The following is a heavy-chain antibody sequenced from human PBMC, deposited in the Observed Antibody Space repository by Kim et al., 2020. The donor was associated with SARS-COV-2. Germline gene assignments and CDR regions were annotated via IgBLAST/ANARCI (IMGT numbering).Heavy chain of an antibody. J-gene: IGHJ4*02. CDR1: GFSVTDNY. V-gene: IGHV3-53*01. Sequence: GGSLRLSCAASGFSVTDNYMAWVRQTPQKGLEWVSTIFTGGGPYYADSVEGGFTIYTDDFANTVSLQIPVLRADDTALYFCARWSGNTYFNSGSYYYFDHWGQGTLLTASS. CDR2: IFTGGGP. CDR3: ARWSGNTYFNSGSYYYFDH. D-gene: IGHD3-22*01.